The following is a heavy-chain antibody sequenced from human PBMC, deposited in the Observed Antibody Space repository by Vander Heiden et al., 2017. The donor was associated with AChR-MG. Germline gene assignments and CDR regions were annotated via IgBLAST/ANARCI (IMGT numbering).Heavy chain of an antibody. V-gene: IGHV3-23*01. CDR2: IGGSGGST. Sequence: EVQLLESGGDLVQPGGALRLPCVASGFTLRHYALSWVRQAPGKGLEWVSAIGGSGGSTYYADSVKGRVTISRDNSKNTLYLQMNSLRAEDTALYYCTKYKDTARGTKKYTFDYWGQGTLVTVSS. D-gene: IGHD5-18*01. CDR3: TKYKDTARGTKKYTFDY. J-gene: IGHJ4*02. CDR1: GFTLRHYA.